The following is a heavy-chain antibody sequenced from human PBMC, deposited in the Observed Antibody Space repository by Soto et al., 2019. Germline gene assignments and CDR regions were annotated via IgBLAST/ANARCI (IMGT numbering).Heavy chain of an antibody. CDR2: ISNTGGST. J-gene: IGHJ3*01. CDR3: AKEEGYYGSGSY. V-gene: IGHV3-23*01. Sequence: GGSLRLSXAASGFTFSNYAMSWVRQAPGKGLEWVSAISNTGGSTYYADSVKGRFTISRDNSKNTLYLQMNSLRAEDTAVYYCAKEEGYYGSGSYWGQGTMVTVSS. D-gene: IGHD3-10*01. CDR1: GFTFSNYA.